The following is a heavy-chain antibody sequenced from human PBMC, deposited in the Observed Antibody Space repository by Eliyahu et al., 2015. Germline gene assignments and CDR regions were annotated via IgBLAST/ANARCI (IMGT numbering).Heavy chain of an antibody. J-gene: IGHJ4*02. CDR2: IKQDGTDK. CDR3: AKWSTSTGFF. Sequence: EVQLVESGGDLVQPGGSLXLXCXAXGFTXSNSWMNWVRQXPGKGLEWVXNIKQDGTDKNYVDSVRGRFTISRDNAKSSLYLQMNSLRAEDTAVYYCAKWSTSTGFFWGQGTLVTVSS. D-gene: IGHD2-2*01. CDR1: GFTXSNSW. V-gene: IGHV3-7*01.